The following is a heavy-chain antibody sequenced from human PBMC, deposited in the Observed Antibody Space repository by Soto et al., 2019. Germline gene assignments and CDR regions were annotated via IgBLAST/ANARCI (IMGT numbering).Heavy chain of an antibody. CDR3: ARDLDGLHDDTSGPFPRPG. J-gene: IGHJ1*01. CDR1: GGSFSSYY. CDR2: IHSSGSI. D-gene: IGHD3-22*01. Sequence: PSETLSLTCTVSGGSFSSYYWSWIRQAPGRGLEWIGYIHSSGSIYYNPSLKSRATMSIDTAGNQFSLKVSSVTVADTAVYYCARDLDGLHDDTSGPFPRPGWGQGTLVTVS. V-gene: IGHV4-4*09.